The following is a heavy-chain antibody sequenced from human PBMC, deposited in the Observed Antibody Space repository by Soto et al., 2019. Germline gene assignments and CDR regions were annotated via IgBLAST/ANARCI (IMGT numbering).Heavy chain of an antibody. CDR3: TSSIRFLEWLLPYYYYYMDV. D-gene: IGHD3-3*01. V-gene: IGHV3-73*01. CDR1: GFTFSGSA. Sequence: GGSLRLSCAASGFTFSGSAMHWVRQASGKGLEWVGRIRSKANSYATAYAASVKGRFTISRDDSKNTAYLQMNSLKTEDTAVYYCTSSIRFLEWLLPYYYYYMDVWGKGTTVTVSS. J-gene: IGHJ6*03. CDR2: IRSKANSYAT.